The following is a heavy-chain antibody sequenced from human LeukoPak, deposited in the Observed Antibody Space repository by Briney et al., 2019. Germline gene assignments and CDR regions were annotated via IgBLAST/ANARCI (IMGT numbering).Heavy chain of an antibody. CDR1: GGSISGYY. V-gene: IGHV4-59*08. Sequence: SETLSLTCTVSGGSISGYYWSWIRQPPGKGLQWIGYIYYSGSTDYNPSLKSRVTISVDTSKNQFSLKLNSVTAADTAVYYCARHYGPWGQGTLVTVSS. CDR2: IYYSGST. D-gene: IGHD3-10*01. CDR3: ARHYGP. J-gene: IGHJ5*02.